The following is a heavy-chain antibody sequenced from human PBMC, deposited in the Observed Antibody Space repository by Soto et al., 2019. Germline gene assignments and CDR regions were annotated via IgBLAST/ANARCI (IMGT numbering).Heavy chain of an antibody. CDR3: ARLPRGFGRGYYFDY. CDR1: GGSISSSSYY. CDR2: IYYSGST. V-gene: IGHV4-39*07. J-gene: IGHJ4*02. D-gene: IGHD3-22*01. Sequence: SETLSLTCTVSGGSISSSSYYWGWIRQPPGKGLEWIGSIYYSGSTYYNPSLKSRVTISVDTSKNQFSLKLSSVTAADTAVYYCARLPRGFGRGYYFDYWGQGTLVTVSS.